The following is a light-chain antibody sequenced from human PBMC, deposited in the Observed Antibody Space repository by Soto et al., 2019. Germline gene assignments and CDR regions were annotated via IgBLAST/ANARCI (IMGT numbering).Light chain of an antibody. CDR2: GDS. J-gene: IGLJ1*01. V-gene: IGLV1-40*01. Sequence: QSVLTQPPSVSGAPAQRATISCTGSSSNIGAGYHVHWYQQLPGAAPKLLIFGDSNRPSGVPDRFSGSKSGTSASLAITGLQADDEADYYCQSSDSRLSGSDVFGTGTKVTVL. CDR1: SSNIGAGYH. CDR3: QSSDSRLSGSDV.